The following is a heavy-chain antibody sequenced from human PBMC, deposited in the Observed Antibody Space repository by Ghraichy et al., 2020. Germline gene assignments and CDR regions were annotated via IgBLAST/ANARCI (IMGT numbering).Heavy chain of an antibody. Sequence: LSLTCAASGFTVSSKYMAWVRQAPGKGLEWVSVIYDDGTTYYIDSVKGRFTISRDNFRNTLYLQMNSLTDEDAAVYYCARRLYGITPAYYYGMDVWGQGTTVTVSS. D-gene: IGHD3-16*01. J-gene: IGHJ6*02. CDR1: GFTVSSKY. CDR2: IYDDGTT. V-gene: IGHV3-66*04. CDR3: ARRLYGITPAYYYGMDV.